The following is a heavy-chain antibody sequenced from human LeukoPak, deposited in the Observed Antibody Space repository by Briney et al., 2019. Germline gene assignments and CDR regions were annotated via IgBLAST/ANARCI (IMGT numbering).Heavy chain of an antibody. CDR1: GGSISSSSYY. CDR2: IYYSGST. V-gene: IGHV4-39*01. CDR3: ARHRRSSGIVGY. D-gene: IGHD1-26*01. J-gene: IGHJ4*02. Sequence: KSSETLSLTCTVSGGSISSSSYYWGWIRQPPGKGLEWIGSIYYSGSTYYNPSLKSRVTISVDTSKNQFSLKLSSVTAADTAVYYCARHRRSSGIVGYWGQGTLVTVSS.